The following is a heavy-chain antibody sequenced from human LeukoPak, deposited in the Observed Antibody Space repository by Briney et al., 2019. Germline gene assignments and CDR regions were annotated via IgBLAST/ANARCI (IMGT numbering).Heavy chain of an antibody. CDR3: ARVAYYDIYYGMDV. D-gene: IGHD3-9*01. V-gene: IGHV1-18*01. CDR1: GYTFTSYG. Sequence: ASVKVSCKASGYTFTSYGISWVRQAPGQGLEWMGWLSAYNGNTNYAQKLQGRVTMTTDTSTSTAYMELRSLRSDDTAVYYCARVAYYDIYYGMDVWGQGTTVTVSS. CDR2: LSAYNGNT. J-gene: IGHJ6*02.